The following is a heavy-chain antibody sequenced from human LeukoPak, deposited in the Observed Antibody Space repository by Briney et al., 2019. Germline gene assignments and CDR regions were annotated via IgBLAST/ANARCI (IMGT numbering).Heavy chain of an antibody. CDR1: GGSISSNSHY. CDR2: IHYGGST. CDR3: VRRGMVGFDYWYFDL. V-gene: IGHV4-39*01. J-gene: IGHJ2*01. D-gene: IGHD3-10*01. Sequence: SETLSLTCTVSGGSISSNSHYWGWIRQPPGKGLEWIGSIHYGGSTYYNPSLKSRVTISVDTSKSQFSLRLSSVTAADTAVYYCVRRGMVGFDYWYFDLWGRGTLVTVSS.